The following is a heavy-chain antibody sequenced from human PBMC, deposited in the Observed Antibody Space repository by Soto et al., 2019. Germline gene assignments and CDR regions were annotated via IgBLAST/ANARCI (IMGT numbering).Heavy chain of an antibody. D-gene: IGHD1-26*01. V-gene: IGHV1-69*06. CDR2: IIPIFGTA. Sequence: QVQLVQSGAEVKKPGSSVKVSCKASGGTFSSYAISWVRQAPGQGLEWMGGIIPIFGTANYEQKFQGRVTITADKSTSTAYMDLSSLRSEDTAVYYCARGFGRGGSYHNSRYFDYWGQGPLVTVSS. CDR3: ARGFGRGGSYHNSRYFDY. CDR1: GGTFSSYA. J-gene: IGHJ4*02.